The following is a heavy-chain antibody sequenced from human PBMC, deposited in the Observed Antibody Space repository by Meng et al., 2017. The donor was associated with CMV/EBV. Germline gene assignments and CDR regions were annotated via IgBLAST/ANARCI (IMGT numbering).Heavy chain of an antibody. Sequence: QLQQQSWAVGLLSPSVTLSLTCAGYGGSFIGYYWSWSRQPPGKGLYWIGEINHRGSTNYNPSLKSRVTISVDTSKNQFSLKLSSVTAADTAVYYCARGVSGWFNPWGQGTLVTVSS. CDR2: INHRGST. CDR3: ARGVSGWFNP. D-gene: IGHD6-25*01. CDR1: GGSFIGYY. V-gene: IGHV4-34*01. J-gene: IGHJ5*02.